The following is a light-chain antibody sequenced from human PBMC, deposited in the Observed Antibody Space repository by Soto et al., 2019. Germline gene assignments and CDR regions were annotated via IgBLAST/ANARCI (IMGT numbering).Light chain of an antibody. CDR3: QQYNHHSSNT. V-gene: IGKV1-5*01. CDR1: QRIGRW. Sequence: DIQMTQSPSTLSASVGDSVTITCRASQRIGRWLAWYQQKPGKAPKLLIYDASTLQSGVPSRFSGSGSGTEFTLNITSLQANDFATYYCQQYNHHSSNTFGRGTKLET. CDR2: DAS. J-gene: IGKJ2*01.